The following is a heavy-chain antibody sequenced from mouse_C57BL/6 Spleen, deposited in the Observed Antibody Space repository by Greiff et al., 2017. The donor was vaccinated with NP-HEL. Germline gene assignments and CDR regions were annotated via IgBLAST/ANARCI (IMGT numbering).Heavy chain of an antibody. J-gene: IGHJ2*01. CDR3: TRGYGSRYFDY. Sequence: QVQLQQSGAELVRPGASVTLSCKASGYTFTDYEMHWVKQTPVHGLEWIGAIDPETGGTAYNQKFKGKAILTADKSSSTAYMALRSLTSEDSAVYYCTRGYGSRYFDYWGQGTTLTVSS. D-gene: IGHD1-1*01. V-gene: IGHV1-15*01. CDR1: GYTFTDYE. CDR2: IDPETGGT.